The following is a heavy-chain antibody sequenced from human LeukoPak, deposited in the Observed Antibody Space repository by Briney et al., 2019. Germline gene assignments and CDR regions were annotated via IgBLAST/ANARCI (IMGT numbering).Heavy chain of an antibody. Sequence: SETLSLTYTVSGGSISSGGYYWSWTRQNPGKGLEWIGYIYYSGSTYYNPSLKSRVTISVDTSKNQFSLKLSSVTAADTAVYYCARSEEYCSSTSCPFDYWGQGTLVTVSS. CDR2: IYYSGST. CDR1: GGSISSGGYY. D-gene: IGHD2-2*01. CDR3: ARSEEYCSSTSCPFDY. J-gene: IGHJ4*02. V-gene: IGHV4-31*03.